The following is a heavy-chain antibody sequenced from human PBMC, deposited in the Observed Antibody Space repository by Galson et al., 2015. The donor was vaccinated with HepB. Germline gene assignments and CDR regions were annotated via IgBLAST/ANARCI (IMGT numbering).Heavy chain of an antibody. CDR3: ARRYFGYCSGSNCYDPFYDY. CDR2: IYPGDSDT. Sequence: QSGAEVKKPGESLKISCKGSGYSFTNYWIAWVRQVPGKGLECLGIIYPGDSDTKFSPSFQGHVTISADKSISTAYLQWSSLKASDTAMYFCARRYFGYCSGSNCYDPFYDYWGQGTLVTVSS. J-gene: IGHJ4*02. CDR1: GYSFTNYW. D-gene: IGHD2-2*01. V-gene: IGHV5-51*03.